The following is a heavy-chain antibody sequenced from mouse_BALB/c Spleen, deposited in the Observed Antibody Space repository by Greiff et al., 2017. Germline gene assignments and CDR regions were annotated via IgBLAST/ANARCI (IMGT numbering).Heavy chain of an antibody. Sequence: EVKLVESGGGLVKPGGSLKLSCAASGFTFSSYTMSWVRQTPEKRLEWVATISSGGSYTYYPDSVKGRFTISRDNAKNTLYLQMSSLKSEDTAMYYCTRDSPTGTVYAMDYWGQGTSVTVSS. CDR1: GFTFSSYT. D-gene: IGHD4-1*02. CDR3: TRDSPTGTVYAMDY. J-gene: IGHJ4*01. V-gene: IGHV5-6-4*01. CDR2: ISSGGSYT.